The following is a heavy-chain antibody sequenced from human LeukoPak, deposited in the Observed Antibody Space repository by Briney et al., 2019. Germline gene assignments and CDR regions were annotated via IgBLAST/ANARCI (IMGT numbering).Heavy chain of an antibody. D-gene: IGHD2-2*01. V-gene: IGHV1-2*02. Sequence: ASVKVSCKASGYTFTVYYIHWVRQAPGQGLEWMGWINPNSGGTNFAPKFQGRVTMTRDTSISTAYMELSRLRSDDTAVYYCARVPAADIYNWFDPWGQGTLVTVSS. J-gene: IGHJ5*02. CDR1: GYTFTVYY. CDR2: INPNSGGT. CDR3: ARVPAADIYNWFDP.